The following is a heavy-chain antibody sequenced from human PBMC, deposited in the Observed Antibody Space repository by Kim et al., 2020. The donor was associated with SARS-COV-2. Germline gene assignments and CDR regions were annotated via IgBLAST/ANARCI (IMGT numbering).Heavy chain of an antibody. CDR3: ARGDYYDSSGQTGEFDY. V-gene: IGHV1-18*01. J-gene: IGHJ4*02. CDR1: GYTFTSYG. D-gene: IGHD3-22*01. Sequence: ASVKVSCKASGYTFTSYGISWVRQAPGQGLEWMGWISAYNGNTNYAQKLQGRVTMTTDTSTSTAYMELRSLRSDGTAVYYCARGDYYDSSGQTGEFDYWGQGTLVTVSS. CDR2: ISAYNGNT.